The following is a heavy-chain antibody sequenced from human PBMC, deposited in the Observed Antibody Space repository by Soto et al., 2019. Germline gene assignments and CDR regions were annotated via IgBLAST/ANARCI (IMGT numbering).Heavy chain of an antibody. J-gene: IGHJ6*02. D-gene: IGHD3-10*01. CDR3: AKAGVMVRGVWFYGMDV. V-gene: IGHV3-23*01. Sequence: EVQLLESGGGLVQPGGSLRLSCAASGFTFSSYVMSWVRQAPGKGLEWVSAISGSGGSTYYADSVKGRVTISRDNSKNTLYLQMSSLRAEDTAVYYCAKAGVMVRGVWFYGMDVWGQGTTVTVSS. CDR1: GFTFSSYV. CDR2: ISGSGGST.